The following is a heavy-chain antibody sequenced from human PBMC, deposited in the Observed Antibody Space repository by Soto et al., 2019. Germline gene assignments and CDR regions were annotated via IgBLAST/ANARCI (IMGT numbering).Heavy chain of an antibody. Sequence: QVQLQESGPGLVKPSETLSLTCTVSGASISSYYWSCIRQPPGKGLEWIGFISHTGRTSYNPSLKSRVPISVDTSRHQFSLRLSSVTAADTAVYYCAKFRGGNYLDYWGQGTLVTVSS. CDR3: AKFRGGNYLDY. V-gene: IGHV4-59*01. D-gene: IGHD3-10*01. J-gene: IGHJ4*02. CDR2: ISHTGRT. CDR1: GASISSYY.